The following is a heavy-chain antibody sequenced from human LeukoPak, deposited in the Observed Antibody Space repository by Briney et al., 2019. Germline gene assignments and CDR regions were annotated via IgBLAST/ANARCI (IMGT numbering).Heavy chain of an antibody. D-gene: IGHD3-22*01. V-gene: IGHV3-23*01. CDR3: AKVASDSSGYYY. Sequence: GGFLRLSCAASGFTFSSYAMSWVRQAPGKGLEWVSAISGSGGSTYYADSVKGRFTISRDNSKNTPYLQMNSLRAEDTAVYYCAKVASDSSGYYYGGQGTLVTVSS. J-gene: IGHJ4*02. CDR2: ISGSGGST. CDR1: GFTFSSYA.